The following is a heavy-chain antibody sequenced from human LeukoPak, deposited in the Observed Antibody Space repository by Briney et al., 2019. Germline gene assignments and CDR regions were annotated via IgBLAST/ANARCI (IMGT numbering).Heavy chain of an antibody. Sequence: PGGSLRLSCAASGFTFDDYGTSWVRQAPGKGLEWVSGINWNGGSTGYADSVKGRFTISRDNAKNTLYLQMNSLRPEDTAVYYCAPRVVVITAPFDYWGQGTLVTVSS. V-gene: IGHV3-20*04. CDR1: GFTFDDYG. D-gene: IGHD2-21*01. CDR3: APRVVVITAPFDY. CDR2: INWNGGST. J-gene: IGHJ4*02.